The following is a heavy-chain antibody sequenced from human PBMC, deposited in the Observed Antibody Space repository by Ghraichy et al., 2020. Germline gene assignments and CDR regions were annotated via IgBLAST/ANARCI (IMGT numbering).Heavy chain of an antibody. CDR2: IKSKTSGGTT. D-gene: IGHD4-23*01. CDR3: TTLHYGGNGASNY. Sequence: VGLIKSKTSGGTTHHAAPVKGRFTIPRDDSKNTLYLQRNRLKTEDTAVYYCTTLHYGGNGASNYWVQGTLV. V-gene: IGHV3-15*01. J-gene: IGHJ4*02.